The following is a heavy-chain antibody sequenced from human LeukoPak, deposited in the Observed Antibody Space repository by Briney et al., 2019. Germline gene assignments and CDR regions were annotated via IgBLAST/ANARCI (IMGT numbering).Heavy chain of an antibody. CDR2: INHSGST. V-gene: IGHV4-34*01. J-gene: IGHJ4*02. D-gene: IGHD1-26*01. Sequence: SETLSLTCAVYGGSFSGYYWSWIRQPPGKGLEWIGEINHSGSTNYNPSLKSRVTISVDTSKNQFSLKLSSVTAADTAVYYCARARAWDEFDYWGQGTLVTVSS. CDR1: GGSFSGYY. CDR3: ARARAWDEFDY.